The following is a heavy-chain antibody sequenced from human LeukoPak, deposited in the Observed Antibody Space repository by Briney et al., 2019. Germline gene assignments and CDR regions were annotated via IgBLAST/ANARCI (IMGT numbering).Heavy chain of an antibody. CDR3: ARLEERGLDAFDI. Sequence: ASVKVSCKASGYTFTSYDINWVRQATGQGLEWMGWMNPNRGNTGYTQKFQGRVTMTRNTPISTAYMELSSLRSEDTAVYYCARLEERGLDAFDIWGQGTMVTVSS. J-gene: IGHJ3*02. CDR1: GYTFTSYD. CDR2: MNPNRGNT. D-gene: IGHD1-1*01. V-gene: IGHV1-8*01.